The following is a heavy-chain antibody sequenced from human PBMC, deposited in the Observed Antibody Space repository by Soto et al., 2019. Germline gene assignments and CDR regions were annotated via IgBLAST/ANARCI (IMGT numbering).Heavy chain of an antibody. CDR3: ARDFGDYNAFDI. CDR1: GYSISSGYY. J-gene: IGHJ3*02. D-gene: IGHD4-17*01. Sequence: SETLSLTCTVSGYSISSGYYWGWIRQPPGKGLEWIGSIYHSGSTYYNPSLKSRVTISVDTSKNHFSLKLSSVTAADTAVYYCARDFGDYNAFDIWGQGTMVTVSS. CDR2: IYHSGST. V-gene: IGHV4-38-2*02.